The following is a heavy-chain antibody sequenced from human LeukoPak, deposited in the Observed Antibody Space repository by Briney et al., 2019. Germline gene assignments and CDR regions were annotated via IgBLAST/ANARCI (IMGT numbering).Heavy chain of an antibody. Sequence: SVKVSCKSSGGTFGGGGSNTYAINWVRQARGQGLEWLGRINPTLGIANYPQKFQGRVTITADGTATTAYMELRGLRSDDTAVYYCAREACREMRLMWPSLGCQDCRYDQWGQGTLITVSS. V-gene: IGHV1-69*04. D-gene: IGHD5-24*01. CDR2: INPTLGIA. CDR1: GGTFGGGGSNTYA. CDR3: AREACREMRLMWPSLGCQDCRYDQ. J-gene: IGHJ4*02.